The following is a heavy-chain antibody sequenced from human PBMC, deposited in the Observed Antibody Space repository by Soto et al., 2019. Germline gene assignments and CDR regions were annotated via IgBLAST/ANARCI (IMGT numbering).Heavy chain of an antibody. J-gene: IGHJ4*02. Sequence: EVQLVESGGGLVQPGGSLGFSGAASGFTFISYWLSWVRQPPGKGLEWLPKIRKGGSEKYYVDSGKGGSTISRDNAKNSLYLQMNSLRAEDTAVYYCARDDAYYYDSSGYYYGRYDYWGQGTLVTVSS. D-gene: IGHD3-22*01. V-gene: IGHV3-7*03. CDR2: IRKGGSEK. CDR1: GFTFISYW. CDR3: ARDDAYYYDSSGYYYGRYDY.